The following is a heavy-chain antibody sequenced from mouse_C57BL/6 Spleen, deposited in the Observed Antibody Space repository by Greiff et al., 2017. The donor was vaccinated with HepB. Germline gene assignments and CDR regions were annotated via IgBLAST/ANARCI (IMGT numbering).Heavy chain of an antibody. Sequence: QVQLQQPGAELVMPGASVKLSCKASGYTFTSYWMHWVKQRPGQGLEWIGEIDPSDSYTNYNQKFKGKATLTVDTSSSTAYMQLSSLTSEDSAVYYCAREGDGRDYFDYWGQGTTLTVSS. V-gene: IGHV1-69*01. CDR2: IDPSDSYT. D-gene: IGHD1-1*02. J-gene: IGHJ2*01. CDR1: GYTFTSYW. CDR3: AREGDGRDYFDY.